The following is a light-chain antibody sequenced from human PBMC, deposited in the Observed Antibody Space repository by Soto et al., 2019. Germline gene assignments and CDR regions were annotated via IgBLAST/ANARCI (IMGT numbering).Light chain of an antibody. CDR3: SSYAGSSHYV. CDR2: EVS. Sequence: QSALTEPPSASGSPGQSVTMSCTGTSSDVGRYNYISWYQQHPGKAPKLMIYEVSKRPSGVPDRFSGSKSGNTASLTVSGLQAEDEADYYCSSYAGSSHYVFGTGTKVTVL. J-gene: IGLJ1*01. CDR1: SSDVGRYNY. V-gene: IGLV2-8*01.